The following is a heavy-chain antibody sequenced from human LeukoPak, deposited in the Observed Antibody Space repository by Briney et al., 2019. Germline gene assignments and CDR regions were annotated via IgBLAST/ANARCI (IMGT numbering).Heavy chain of an antibody. CDR3: ARSSTSSYYYYYGMDV. J-gene: IGHJ6*02. Sequence: PGGSLRLSCAASGFTFSDYYMSWIRQAPGKGLEWVSYISSSGSTIYYADSVKGRFTISRDNAKNSLYLQMNSLRAEDTAVYYCARSSTSSYYYYYGMDVWGQGTTVAVSS. CDR2: ISSSGSTI. CDR1: GFTFSDYY. V-gene: IGHV3-11*01. D-gene: IGHD1-1*01.